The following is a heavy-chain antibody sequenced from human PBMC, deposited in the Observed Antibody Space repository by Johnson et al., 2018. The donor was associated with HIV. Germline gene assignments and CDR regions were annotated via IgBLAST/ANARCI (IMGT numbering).Heavy chain of an antibody. Sequence: VQLVESGGGLVQPGGSLRLSCAASGFTFNKYWMSWVRQAPGKGLEWVANIKQDGSERHYVDSVKGRFAVSRDNAKNSLYLQVNSLRGEDTAVYYCARDTSTASVSYYGAFDIWGQGTVVTVSS. CDR2: IKQDGSER. CDR3: ARDTSTASVSYYGAFDI. CDR1: GFTFNKYW. V-gene: IGHV3-7*01. J-gene: IGHJ3*02. D-gene: IGHD3-10*01.